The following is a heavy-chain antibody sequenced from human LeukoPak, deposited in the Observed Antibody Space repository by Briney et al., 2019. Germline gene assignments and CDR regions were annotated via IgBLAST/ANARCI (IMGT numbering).Heavy chain of an antibody. V-gene: IGHV7-4-1*02. J-gene: IGHJ4*02. CDR2: INTNTGNP. CDR3: ARDPGIAVADSAMTSGFD. Sequence: ASVTVSCKASGYTFTSYAMNWVRQAPGQGLEWMGWINTNTGNPTYAQGFTGRFVFSLDTSVSTAYLQISSLKAEDTAVYYCARDPGIAVADSAMTSGFDWGQGTLVTVSS. D-gene: IGHD6-19*01. CDR1: GYTFTSYA.